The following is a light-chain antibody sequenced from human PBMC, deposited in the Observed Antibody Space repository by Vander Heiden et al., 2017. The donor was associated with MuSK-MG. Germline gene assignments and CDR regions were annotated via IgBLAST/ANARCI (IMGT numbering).Light chain of an antibody. CDR2: EGS. V-gene: IGLV2-23*01. CDR1: SSDVGSYNL. Sequence: QSALTQPASVSGSPGQSITISCTGTSSDVGSYNLVSWYQHHPGKAPKLMMYEGSKRPSGVSNRVSGSKSGNTASLTISGLQAEDEADDYCYSYARRNTGVFGTGTKVTVL. CDR3: YSYARRNTGV. J-gene: IGLJ1*01.